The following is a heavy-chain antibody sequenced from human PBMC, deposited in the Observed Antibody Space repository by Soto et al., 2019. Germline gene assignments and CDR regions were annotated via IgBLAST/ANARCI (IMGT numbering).Heavy chain of an antibody. V-gene: IGHV3-30-3*01. D-gene: IGHD3-9*01. Sequence: GESLRLSCAASGFTFSSYAMHWVRQAPGKGLEWVAVISYDGSNKYYADSVKGRFTISRDNSKNTLYLQMNSLRAEDTAVYYCARVKWDFDWSTLFDYWGQGP. CDR1: GFTFSSYA. CDR3: ARVKWDFDWSTLFDY. CDR2: ISYDGSNK. J-gene: IGHJ4*02.